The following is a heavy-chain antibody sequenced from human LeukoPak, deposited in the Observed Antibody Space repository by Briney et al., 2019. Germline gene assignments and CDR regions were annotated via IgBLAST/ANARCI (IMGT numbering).Heavy chain of an antibody. J-gene: IGHJ3*02. D-gene: IGHD6-19*01. CDR3: GKDPSRAMAMAFDI. CDR2: TSGDGVDT. CDR1: GLTFDDYA. Sequence: GGSLRLSCAASGLTFDDYAMHWVRQAPGKGLEWVSLTSGDGVDTHYADSVKGRFTISRDNNKGSLYLQMNSLITEDTALYYCGKDPSRAMAMAFDIWGQGTMVTVSS. V-gene: IGHV3-43*02.